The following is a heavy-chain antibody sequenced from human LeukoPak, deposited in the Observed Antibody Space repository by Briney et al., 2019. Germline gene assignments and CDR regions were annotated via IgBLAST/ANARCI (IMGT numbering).Heavy chain of an antibody. CDR3: APGGDYCSSSSCPS. V-gene: IGHV3-72*01. Sequence: GGSLRLSCAASGFIFSDHYIDWVRQAPGKGLEWVGRFRNKANSYTTEYAASVKGRFTISRDDSKNSLYLQMNSLKTEDTAVYYCAPGGDYCSSSSCPSWGQGTIVTVSS. J-gene: IGHJ3*01. D-gene: IGHD2-2*01. CDR1: GFIFSDHY. CDR2: FRNKANSYTT.